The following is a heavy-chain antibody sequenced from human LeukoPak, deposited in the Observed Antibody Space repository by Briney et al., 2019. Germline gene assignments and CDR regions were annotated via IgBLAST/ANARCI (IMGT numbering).Heavy chain of an antibody. J-gene: IGHJ6*03. V-gene: IGHV3-30*02. CDR3: ARSPRVWFGELLPTYYMDV. D-gene: IGHD3-10*01. Sequence: GGSLRLSCAASGFTFSSCGMHWVRQAPGKGLEWVAFIRYDGSNKYYADSVKGRFTISRDNSKNTLYLQMNSLRAEDTAVYYCARSPRVWFGELLPTYYMDVWGKGTTVTISS. CDR1: GFTFSSCG. CDR2: IRYDGSNK.